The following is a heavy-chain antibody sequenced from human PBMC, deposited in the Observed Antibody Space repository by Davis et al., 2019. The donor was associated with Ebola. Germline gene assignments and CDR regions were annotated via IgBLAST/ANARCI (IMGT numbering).Heavy chain of an antibody. CDR3: ARFGIAARSYYYYGMDV. CDR1: GGSFSGYY. V-gene: IGHV4-34*01. Sequence: SETLSLTCAVYGGSFSGYYWSWIRQHPGKGLEWIGYIYYSGSTYYNPSLKSRVTISVDTSKNQFSLKLSSVTAADTAVYYCARFGIAARSYYYYGMDVWGQGTTVTVSS. J-gene: IGHJ6*02. CDR2: IYYSGST. D-gene: IGHD6-6*01.